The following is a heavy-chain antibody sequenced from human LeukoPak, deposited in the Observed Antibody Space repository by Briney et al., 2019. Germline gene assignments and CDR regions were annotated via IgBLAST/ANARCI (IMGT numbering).Heavy chain of an antibody. CDR3: ARGVSRYCSGGSCYYFDY. Sequence: GGSLRLSCAASGFTSSSYGMHWVRQAPGKGLEWVAVIWYDGSNKYYADSVKGRFTISRDNSKNTLFLQMNSLRAEDTAVYYCARGVSRYCSGGSCYYFDYWGQGTLGTVSS. J-gene: IGHJ4*02. CDR2: IWYDGSNK. CDR1: GFTSSSYG. D-gene: IGHD2-15*01. V-gene: IGHV3-33*08.